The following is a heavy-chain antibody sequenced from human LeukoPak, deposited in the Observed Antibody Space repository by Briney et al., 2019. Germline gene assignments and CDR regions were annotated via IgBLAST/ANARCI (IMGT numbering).Heavy chain of an antibody. Sequence: SETLSVTCAVYGGSFSGYYWSWIRQPPGKGLEWIGEINHSGSTNYNPSLKSRVTISVDTSKNQFPLKLSSVTAADTAVYYCARHRYYYDSSGYSFDYWGQGTLVTVSS. D-gene: IGHD3-22*01. J-gene: IGHJ4*02. CDR3: ARHRYYYDSSGYSFDY. CDR1: GGSFSGYY. V-gene: IGHV4-34*01. CDR2: INHSGST.